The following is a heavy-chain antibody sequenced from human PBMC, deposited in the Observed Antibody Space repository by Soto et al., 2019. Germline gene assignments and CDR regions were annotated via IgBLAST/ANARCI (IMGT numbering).Heavy chain of an antibody. D-gene: IGHD4-17*01. J-gene: IGHJ5*02. CDR1: GGTFSSYA. Sequence: QVQLVQSGAEVKKPGSSVKVSCKASGGTFSSYAISWVRQAPGQGLEWMGGIIPSFGTANYAHKFQGRVKITEDKSTSTDYMELSSLRSEDTAVDSCARDQFDYGAINWFDPWGQGPLVTVSS. CDR2: IIPSFGTA. CDR3: ARDQFDYGAINWFDP. V-gene: IGHV1-69*06.